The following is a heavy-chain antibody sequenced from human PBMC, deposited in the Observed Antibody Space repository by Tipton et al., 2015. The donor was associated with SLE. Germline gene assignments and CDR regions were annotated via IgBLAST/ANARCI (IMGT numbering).Heavy chain of an antibody. J-gene: IGHJ4*02. CDR1: GGSISTSSYY. CDR2: IYYSGST. V-gene: IGHV4-39*07. D-gene: IGHD4-11*01. Sequence: TLSLTCTVSGGSISTSSYYWGWIRQPPGKGLEWIGNIYYSGSTYYNPSLKSRVTISVDTSSNQLSLRLTSLTPADTAVYYCARSGSSNFDPPDFWGQGTLATVSS. CDR3: ARSGSSNFDPPDF.